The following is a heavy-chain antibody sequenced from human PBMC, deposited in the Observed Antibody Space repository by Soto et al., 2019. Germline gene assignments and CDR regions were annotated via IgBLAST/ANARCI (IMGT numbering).Heavy chain of an antibody. V-gene: IGHV5-10-1*01. CDR3: ARHGRYCSGGSCYSRRRYYYGMDV. D-gene: IGHD2-15*01. CDR2: IDPSDSYT. J-gene: IGHJ6*02. Sequence: GESLKISCKGSGYSFTSYWISWVCQMPGKGLEWMGRIDPSDSYTNYSPSFQGHVTISADKSISTAYLQWSSLKASDTAMYYCARHGRYCSGGSCYSRRRYYYGMDVWGQGTTVTVSS. CDR1: GYSFTSYW.